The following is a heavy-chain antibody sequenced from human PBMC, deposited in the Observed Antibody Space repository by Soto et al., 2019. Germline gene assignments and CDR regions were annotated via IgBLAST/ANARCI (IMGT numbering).Heavy chain of an antibody. D-gene: IGHD3-22*01. CDR3: ARKIYDSDTGPNFQYYFDS. J-gene: IGHJ4*02. CDR1: GYSFAVYW. V-gene: IGHV5-10-1*01. Sequence: PGESLKISCKGSGYSFAVYWITWVRQKPGKGLEWMGRIDPSDSQTYYSPSFRGHITISVTKSITTVFLQWSSMRASDTAMHYCARKIYDSDTGPNFQYYFDSWGQGTPVTVSS. CDR2: IDPSDSQT.